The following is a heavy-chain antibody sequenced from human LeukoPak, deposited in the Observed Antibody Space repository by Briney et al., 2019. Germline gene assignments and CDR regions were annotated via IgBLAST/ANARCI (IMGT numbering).Heavy chain of an antibody. CDR3: ARDGQGGSPYAQDY. D-gene: IGHD3-16*01. CDR1: GFTFSSYA. CDR2: ISYDGSNK. V-gene: IGHV3-30*04. J-gene: IGHJ4*02. Sequence: SGGSLRLSCAASGFTFSSYAMHWVRQAPGKGLEWVAVISYDGSNKYYADSVKGRFTISRDNSKNTLYLQMNSLRGDDTAVYFCARDGQGGSPYAQDYWGQGTLVTVSS.